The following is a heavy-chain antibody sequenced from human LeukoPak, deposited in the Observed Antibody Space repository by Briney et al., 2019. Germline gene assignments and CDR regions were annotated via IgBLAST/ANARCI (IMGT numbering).Heavy chain of an antibody. J-gene: IGHJ3*02. Sequence: SETLSLTCAVYGGSFSGYYSSWIRQPPGKGLEWIGEINHSGSTNYNPSLKSRVTISVDTSKNQFSLKLSSVTTADTAVYYCARRAIVVVPAAIGRAFDIWGQGTMVTVSS. CDR3: ARRAIVVVPAAIGRAFDI. D-gene: IGHD2-2*01. V-gene: IGHV4-34*01. CDR1: GGSFSGYY. CDR2: INHSGST.